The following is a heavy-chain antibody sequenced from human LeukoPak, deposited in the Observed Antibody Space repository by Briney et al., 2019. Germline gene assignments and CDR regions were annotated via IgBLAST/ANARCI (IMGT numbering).Heavy chain of an antibody. J-gene: IGHJ4*02. V-gene: IGHV3-30-3*01. Sequence: GRSLRLSCAASGFTFSSYAMHWVRQAPGKGLEWVAVISYDGSNKYYADSVKVRFTISRDNSKNTLYLQMNSLRAEDTAVYYCAKDLDLIAVAGTLGYWGQGTLVTVSS. D-gene: IGHD6-19*01. CDR1: GFTFSSYA. CDR3: AKDLDLIAVAGTLGY. CDR2: ISYDGSNK.